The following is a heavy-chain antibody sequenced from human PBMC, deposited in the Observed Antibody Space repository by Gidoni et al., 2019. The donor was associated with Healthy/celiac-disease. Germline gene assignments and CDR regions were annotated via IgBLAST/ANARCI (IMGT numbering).Heavy chain of an antibody. CDR3: SVDTAMVNGFDY. Sequence: QVQLVQSGDEVKKPGSSVKVSCKAYGGTFSSYAISWVRQAPGQVLEWMGGIIPIFGTANYAQKFQGRVTITADKSTSTAYMELSSLRSEDTAVYYCSVDTAMVNGFDYWGQGTLVTVSS. CDR2: IIPIFGTA. CDR1: GGTFSSYA. V-gene: IGHV1-69*06. D-gene: IGHD5-18*01. J-gene: IGHJ4*02.